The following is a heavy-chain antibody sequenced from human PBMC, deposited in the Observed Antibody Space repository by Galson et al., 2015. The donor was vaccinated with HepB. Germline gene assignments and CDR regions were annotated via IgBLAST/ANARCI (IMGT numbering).Heavy chain of an antibody. CDR3: TTTGGGNFDY. CDR1: GFTFRNAW. Sequence: SLRLSCAASGFTFRNAWMTWVRQAPGKGLEWVGRINSRTDGGTTDYAAPAKGRFTITRDDSKKALFLQVKSLKTEDTAMYYCTTTGGGNFDYWGQGTLVSVSS. J-gene: IGHJ4*02. D-gene: IGHD3-16*01. V-gene: IGHV3-15*01. CDR2: INSRTDGGTT.